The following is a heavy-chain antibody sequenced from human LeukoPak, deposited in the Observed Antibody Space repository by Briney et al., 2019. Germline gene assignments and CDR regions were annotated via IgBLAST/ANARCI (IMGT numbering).Heavy chain of an antibody. Sequence: GGSLRLSCAASGFTFSSYAMSWVRQAPGKGLEWVSAISGSGGSTYYADSVKGRFTISRDNSKNTLYLQMNSLRAEDTAVYYCAKEHCSGGSCYGQRQPFWGQGTMVTVSS. CDR3: AKEHCSGGSCYGQRQPF. J-gene: IGHJ3*01. D-gene: IGHD2-15*01. V-gene: IGHV3-23*01. CDR1: GFTFSSYA. CDR2: ISGSGGST.